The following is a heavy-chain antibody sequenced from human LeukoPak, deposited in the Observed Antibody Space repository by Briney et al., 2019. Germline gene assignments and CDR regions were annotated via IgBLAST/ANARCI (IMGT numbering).Heavy chain of an antibody. V-gene: IGHV3-7*03. J-gene: IGHJ4*02. CDR3: TKEEWFRFDY. CDR2: IKPDGSAQ. D-gene: IGHD2-8*01. CDR1: GFTFSRHW. Sequence: PGRSLRLSCAASGFTFSRHWMTWVRQAPGKGLEWVAKIKPDGSAQFYVDSVRGRFTISKDNAKNSLYLQMNGLTIEDTAIYYCTKEEWFRFDYWGQGNLVTVAS.